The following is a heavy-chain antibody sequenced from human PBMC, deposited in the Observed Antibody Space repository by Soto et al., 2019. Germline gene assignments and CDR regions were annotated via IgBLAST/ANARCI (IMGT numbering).Heavy chain of an antibody. CDR2: IKSKTDGGTT. CDR1: GFTFSNAW. Sequence: PGGSLRLSCAASGFTFSNAWMSWVRQAPGKGLEWVGRIKSKTDGGTTDYAAPVKGRFTILRDDSKNTLYLQMNSLKTEDTAVYYCTTDGRPSGYSSSWSRAQFDYWGQGTLVTVSS. V-gene: IGHV3-15*01. J-gene: IGHJ4*02. D-gene: IGHD6-13*01. CDR3: TTDGRPSGYSSSWSRAQFDY.